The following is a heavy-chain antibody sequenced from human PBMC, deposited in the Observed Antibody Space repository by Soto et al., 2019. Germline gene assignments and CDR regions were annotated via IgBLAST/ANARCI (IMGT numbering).Heavy chain of an antibody. CDR3: AKDQHFDY. V-gene: IGHV3-30*18. CDR2: ISYDGSNK. CDR1: GFTFSSYG. D-gene: IGHD2-21*01. J-gene: IGHJ4*02. Sequence: GGSLRLSCAASGFTFSSYGMHWVRQAPGKGLEWVAVISYDGSNKYYADSVRGRFTISRDNSKNTLYLQMNSLRAEDTAVYYCAKDQHFDYWGQGTLVTVSS.